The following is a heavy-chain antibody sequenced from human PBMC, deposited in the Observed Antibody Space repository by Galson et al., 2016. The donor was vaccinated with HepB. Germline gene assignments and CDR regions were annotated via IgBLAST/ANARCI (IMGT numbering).Heavy chain of an antibody. CDR1: GGTFSSYA. J-gene: IGHJ4*02. Sequence: SVKVSCKASGGTFSSYAISWVRQAPGQGLEWMGGIIPIFGTANYAQKFQGRVTITADKSTSTAYMELSSLRSEETAVYYCARSQSRYWSSTSCYTMWGYWGQGTLVTVSS. D-gene: IGHD2-2*02. CDR2: IIPIFGTA. CDR3: ARSQSRYWSSTSCYTMWGY. V-gene: IGHV1-69*06.